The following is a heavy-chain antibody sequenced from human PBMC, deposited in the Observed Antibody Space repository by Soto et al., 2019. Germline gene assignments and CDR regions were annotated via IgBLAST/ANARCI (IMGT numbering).Heavy chain of an antibody. CDR1: GFTFSSYA. V-gene: IGHV3-30-3*01. CDR3: ASRYCSGASCYGESGMDV. Sequence: GGSLRLSCAASGFTFSSYAMHWVRQAPGKGLEGVAVISYDGSNKYYADSAKGRFTISRDNSKNPLYPQMPRLRAEATAVYYCASRYCSGASCYGESGMDVWGQGTTLTLSS. J-gene: IGHJ6*02. D-gene: IGHD2-15*01. CDR2: ISYDGSNK.